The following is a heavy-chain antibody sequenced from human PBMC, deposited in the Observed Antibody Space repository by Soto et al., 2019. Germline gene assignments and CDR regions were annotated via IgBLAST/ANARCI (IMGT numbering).Heavy chain of an antibody. CDR3: DVLPGNSTGGDY. V-gene: IGHV3-74*03. CDR1: GLTFRTYW. J-gene: IGHJ4*02. CDR2: VYNDGDST. D-gene: IGHD2-21*01. Sequence: EVQLVESGGGLVQPGGSLRLSCAASGLTFRTYWVIWVRQAPGKGLVWVLRVYNDGDSTLHAASVTGRFTISRDNAKNTVYLQMRELRVEDTAMYYCDVLPGNSTGGDYWGQGTLVTVSS.